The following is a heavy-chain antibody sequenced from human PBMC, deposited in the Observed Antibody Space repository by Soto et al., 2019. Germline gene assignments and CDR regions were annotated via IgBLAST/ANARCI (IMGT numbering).Heavy chain of an antibody. D-gene: IGHD1-20*01. CDR1: GFIFSASA. V-gene: IGHV3-73*02. J-gene: IGHJ4*02. Sequence: EVHLVESGGGLVQPGGYLKVSCEASGFIFSASAIHWVRQAPGKGLEWVGRMNKKANNYATLYAESVKGRFTVSRDDSKNTAYLQMNSLKTEDTAVYYCSGNWNDEPYWGQGTLVTVSS. CDR3: SGNWNDEPY. CDR2: MNKKANNYAT.